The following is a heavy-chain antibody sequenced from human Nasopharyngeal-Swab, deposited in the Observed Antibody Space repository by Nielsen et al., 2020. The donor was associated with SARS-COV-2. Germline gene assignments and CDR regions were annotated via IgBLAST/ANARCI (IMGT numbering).Heavy chain of an antibody. J-gene: IGHJ4*02. CDR1: CYTFTSYC. D-gene: IGHD5-18*01. V-gene: IGHV1-18*01. CDR3: ARDPPLLESGYSYGFPRFDY. Sequence: ASVKVSCKASCYTFTSYCISWVLQAPGQGLEWMGWISAYNGNTNYAQKLQGRVTMATDTSTSTAYMELRSLRSDDTAVYYCARDPPLLESGYSYGFPRFDYWGQGTLVTVSS. CDR2: ISAYNGNT.